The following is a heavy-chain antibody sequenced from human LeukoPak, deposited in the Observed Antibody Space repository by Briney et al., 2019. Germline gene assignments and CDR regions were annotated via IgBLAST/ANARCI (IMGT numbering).Heavy chain of an antibody. Sequence: SETLSLTCAVSGYSISTSNWWGWIRQPPGKGLEWIGYIYYSGTTNYNPSLKSRVTISVDTSMNQLSLNLSSVTAADTAVYYCARHGFRAGGSWIFDYWGQGTLVTVSS. D-gene: IGHD3-10*01. V-gene: IGHV4-28*01. J-gene: IGHJ4*02. CDR3: ARHGFRAGGSWIFDY. CDR1: GYSISTSNW. CDR2: IYYSGTT.